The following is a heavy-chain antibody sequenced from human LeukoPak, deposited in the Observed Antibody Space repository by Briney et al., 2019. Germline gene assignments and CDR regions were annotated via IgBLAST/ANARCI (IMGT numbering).Heavy chain of an antibody. J-gene: IGHJ4*02. V-gene: IGHV4-4*07. CDR1: GGSMRSYF. CDR3: AREGPYSGRWYYFDY. CDR2: IYSSGNT. Sequence: PSETLSLTCTVSGGSMRSYFWSWIRQPAGKGLEWIGRIYSSGNTNYNPSLKSRVTMSVDTSKNQFSLKLTSVTAADTASYYCAREGPYSGRWYYFDYWGQGILVTVSS. D-gene: IGHD6-13*01.